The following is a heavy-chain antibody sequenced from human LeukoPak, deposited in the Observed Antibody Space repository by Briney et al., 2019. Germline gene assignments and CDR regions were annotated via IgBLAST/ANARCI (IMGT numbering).Heavy chain of an antibody. CDR2: ISGSGGST. D-gene: IGHD3-10*01. CDR1: GFTFSSYA. Sequence: GGSLRLSCAASGFTFSSYAMSWVRQAPGKGLEWVTAISGSGGSTYYADSVKGRFTISRDNSKNTLYLQMNSLRAEDTAVYYCAKAGFGSGHAFDIWGQGTMVTVSS. CDR3: AKAGFGSGHAFDI. V-gene: IGHV3-23*01. J-gene: IGHJ3*02.